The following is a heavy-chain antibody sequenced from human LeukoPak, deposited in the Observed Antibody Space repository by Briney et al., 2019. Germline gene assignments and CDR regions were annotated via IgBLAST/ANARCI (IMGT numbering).Heavy chain of an antibody. CDR1: GYTFTSYG. D-gene: IGHD3-22*01. V-gene: IGHV1-18*01. Sequence: GASVKVSCKASGYTFTSYGISWVRQAPGQGLEWMGWISAYNGNTNYAQKLQGRVTMTTDTSTSTAYMELRSLRSDDTAVYYCARAPRNYYDSSGYYPTWGQGTLVTVSS. J-gene: IGHJ5*02. CDR3: ARAPRNYYDSSGYYPT. CDR2: ISAYNGNT.